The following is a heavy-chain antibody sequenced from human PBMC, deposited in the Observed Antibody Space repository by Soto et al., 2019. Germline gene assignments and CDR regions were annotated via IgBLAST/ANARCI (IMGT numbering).Heavy chain of an antibody. CDR2: IYYSGST. D-gene: IGHD3-22*01. CDR1: GASIRSYY. V-gene: IGHV4-59*08. Sequence: SDTLSLTCTVSGASIRSYYWSWIRQPPGKGLEWIGYIYYSGSTNYNPSLKSRVTISVDTSKNQFSLKLSSVTAADTAVYYCARLHDSRGKFDPWGQGTLVTVS. J-gene: IGHJ5*02. CDR3: ARLHDSRGKFDP.